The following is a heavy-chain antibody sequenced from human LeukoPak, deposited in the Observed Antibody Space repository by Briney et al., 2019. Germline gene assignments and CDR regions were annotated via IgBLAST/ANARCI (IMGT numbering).Heavy chain of an antibody. J-gene: IGHJ4*02. CDR1: GFTFRSYA. V-gene: IGHV3-21*01. CDR2: ITTSSSYI. Sequence: GGSLRLSCAASGFTFRSYAMNWVRQAPGKGLEWVSSITTSSSYIYYADSVKGRFTISRDDAKNSLYLRMNSLRAEDTAVYYCAKVATAAYYFDYWGQGTLVTVSS. D-gene: IGHD5-24*01. CDR3: AKVATAAYYFDY.